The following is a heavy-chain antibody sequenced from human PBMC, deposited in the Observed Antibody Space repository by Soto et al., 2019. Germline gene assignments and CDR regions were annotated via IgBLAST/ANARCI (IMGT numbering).Heavy chain of an antibody. V-gene: IGHV3-48*02. CDR3: ERDPGGSSSWYGPFDY. D-gene: IGHD6-13*01. J-gene: IGHJ4*02. CDR1: GFTFSSYS. Sequence: EVQLVESGGGLVQPGGSLRLSCAASGFTFSSYSMNWVRQAPGKGLEWVSYISSSSSTIYYADSVKGRFTISRDNAKNSLYLQMNSLRDEDTAVYYCERDPGGSSSWYGPFDYWGQGTLVTVSS. CDR2: ISSSSSTI.